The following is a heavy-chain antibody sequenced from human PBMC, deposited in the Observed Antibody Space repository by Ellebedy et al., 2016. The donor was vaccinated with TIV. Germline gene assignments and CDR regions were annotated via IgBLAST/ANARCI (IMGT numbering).Heavy chain of an antibody. CDR2: IKQDGSEE. D-gene: IGHD6-19*01. V-gene: IGHV3-7*04. CDR3: ARGSGWIIDY. CDR1: GFTVSSYW. J-gene: IGHJ4*02. Sequence: PGGSLRLSCTDSGFTVSSYWMQWVRQAPGKGLEWVANIKQDGSEEYYVDSVKGRFTISRDNVKKSVYLQMNSLRSEDTAVYYCARGSGWIIDYWGQGTLVTVSS.